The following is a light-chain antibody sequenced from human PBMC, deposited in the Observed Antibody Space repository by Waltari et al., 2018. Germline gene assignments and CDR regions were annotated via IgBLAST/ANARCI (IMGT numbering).Light chain of an antibody. J-gene: IGLJ2*01. CDR1: SSDVGRYNY. Sequence: QSALTQPPSASGSPGQSVTISCTGTSSDVGRYNYVSWYQQHPGKAPKLMIYEVSKRPSGVPARLSGSKSGNTASLTVSGRQAEDEADYYCSSYAGSNNVVFGGGTKLTVL. CDR2: EVS. V-gene: IGLV2-8*01. CDR3: SSYAGSNNVV.